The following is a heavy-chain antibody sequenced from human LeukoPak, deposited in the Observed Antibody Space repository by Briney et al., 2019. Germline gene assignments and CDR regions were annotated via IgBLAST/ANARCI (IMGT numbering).Heavy chain of an antibody. Sequence: GGSLRLSCAACGVTVSNNCMLWVRQAPGKGLEWVSLIYSGGDTHYADSVKGRFTISRDNSKNTLYLQMNNLRAEDTAVYYCARDPPAVAINTYGWGQGTLVTVSS. J-gene: IGHJ4*02. V-gene: IGHV3-66*01. CDR2: IYSGGDT. CDR1: GVTVSNNC. CDR3: ARDPPAVAINTYG. D-gene: IGHD5-24*01.